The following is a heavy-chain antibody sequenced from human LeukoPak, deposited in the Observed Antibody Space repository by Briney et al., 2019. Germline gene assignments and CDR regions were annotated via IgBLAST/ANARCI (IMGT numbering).Heavy chain of an antibody. Sequence: GESLKISCKGSGFTFTEYWIGWVRQMPGKGLEWMGIIYAGGSDTLYSPSFQGQVTISVDRSISTVYLQWSSLKASDTAMYYCARQGLGELSLPFDYWGQGTLVTVSS. CDR2: IYAGGSDT. CDR1: GFTFTEYW. V-gene: IGHV5-51*01. CDR3: ARQGLGELSLPFDY. D-gene: IGHD3-16*02. J-gene: IGHJ4*02.